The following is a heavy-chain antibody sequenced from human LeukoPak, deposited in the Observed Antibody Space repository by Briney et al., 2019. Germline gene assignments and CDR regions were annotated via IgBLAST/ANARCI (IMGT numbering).Heavy chain of an antibody. CDR3: ATRITESGEIEY. D-gene: IGHD6-19*01. CDR1: GFTFSSYA. V-gene: IGHV3-23*01. Sequence: PGGSLRLSCAASGFTFSSYAMSWVRQAPGKGLEWVSAISGSGGSTYYVDSVKGRFTISRDNPKNTLYLQMNSLRAEDTAVYFCATRITESGEIEYWGQGTLVTVSS. CDR2: ISGSGGST. J-gene: IGHJ4*02.